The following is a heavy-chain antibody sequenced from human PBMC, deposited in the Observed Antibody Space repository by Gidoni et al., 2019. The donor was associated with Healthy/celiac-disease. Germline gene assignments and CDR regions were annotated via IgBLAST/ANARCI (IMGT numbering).Heavy chain of an antibody. CDR1: GFTFSGSA. J-gene: IGHJ4*02. Sequence: EVQLVESGGGLVQPGGSLKLSCAASGFTFSGSAMHWVRQASGKGLEWVGRIRSKANSYATAYAASVKGRFTISRDDSKNTAYLQMNSLKTEDTAVYYCTRHPGNFRFDYWGQGTLVTDSS. CDR2: IRSKANSYAT. V-gene: IGHV3-73*02. D-gene: IGHD4-4*01. CDR3: TRHPGNFRFDY.